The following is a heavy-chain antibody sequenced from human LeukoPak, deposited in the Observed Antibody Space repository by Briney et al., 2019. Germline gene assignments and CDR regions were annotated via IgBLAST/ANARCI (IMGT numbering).Heavy chain of an antibody. CDR1: GFTFSGYS. D-gene: IGHD2-2*01. CDR2: ISSSSSYI. Sequence: GGSLRLSCAASGFTFSGYSMNWVRQAPGKGLEWGSSISSSSSYIYYAGSVKGRFTISRDNAKNSLYLQMNSLRAEDTAVYYCARDLVVVPAAMSYYYGMDVWGKGTTVTVSS. V-gene: IGHV3-21*01. J-gene: IGHJ6*04. CDR3: ARDLVVVPAAMSYYYGMDV.